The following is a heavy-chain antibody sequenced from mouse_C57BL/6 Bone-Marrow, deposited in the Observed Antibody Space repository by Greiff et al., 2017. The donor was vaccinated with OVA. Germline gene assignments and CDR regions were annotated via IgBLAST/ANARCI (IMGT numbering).Heavy chain of an antibody. CDR2: ISYSGST. CDR1: GYSITSGYD. J-gene: IGHJ4*01. V-gene: IGHV3-1*01. Sequence: EVKVVESGPGMVKPSQSLSLTCTVTGYSITSGYDWHWIRHFPGNKLEWMGYISYSGSTNYNPSLKSRISITHDTSKNHFFLKLNSVTTEDTATYYCARFSYEDAMDYWGQGTSVTVSS. D-gene: IGHD2-12*01. CDR3: ARFSYEDAMDY.